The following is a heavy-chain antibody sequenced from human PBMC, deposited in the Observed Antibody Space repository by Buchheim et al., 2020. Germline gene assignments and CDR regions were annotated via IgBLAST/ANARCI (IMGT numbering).Heavy chain of an antibody. Sequence: EVQLVESGGGLVQPGGSLRLTCAVSGFTFSSYEMNWVRQAPGKGLEWVSYISSSCSTIYYADSVKGRFTISRDNAKNSLYLQMNRLRAEDTAVYYCARGHGGYSYGYYYYYGMDVWGQGTT. CDR2: ISSSCSTI. CDR1: GFTFSSYE. D-gene: IGHD5-18*01. J-gene: IGHJ6*02. CDR3: ARGHGGYSYGYYYYYGMDV. V-gene: IGHV3-48*03.